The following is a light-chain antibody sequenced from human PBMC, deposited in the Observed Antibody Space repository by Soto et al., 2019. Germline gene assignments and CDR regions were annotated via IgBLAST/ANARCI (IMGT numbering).Light chain of an antibody. Sequence: DIVMTQSPLSLPVTPGEPASISCRSSQSLLHSNGYNYLDWYLQKPGQPPQLLIYLGSNRASGVPDRFSGSGSGTDFTLKISRGEAEDVGVYYCMQVLRTWTSGQGTKVEIK. V-gene: IGKV2-28*01. CDR2: LGS. CDR1: QSLLHSNGYNY. CDR3: MQVLRTWT. J-gene: IGKJ1*01.